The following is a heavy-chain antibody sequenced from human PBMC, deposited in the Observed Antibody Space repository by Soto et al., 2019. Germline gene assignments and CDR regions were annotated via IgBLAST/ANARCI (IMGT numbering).Heavy chain of an antibody. D-gene: IGHD4-17*01. V-gene: IGHV1-69*13. CDR1: GGTFSSYA. J-gene: IGHJ4*02. Sequence: SVKVSFKASGGTFSSYAISWARQAPGQGLEWMGGIIPIFGTANYAQKFQGRVTITADESTSTAYMELSSLRSEDTAVYYCARVRLRYFDYWGQGTLVTVSS. CDR3: ARVRLRYFDY. CDR2: IIPIFGTA.